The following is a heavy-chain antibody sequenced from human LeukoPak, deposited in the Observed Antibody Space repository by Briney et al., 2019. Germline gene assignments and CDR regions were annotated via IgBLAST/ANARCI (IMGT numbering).Heavy chain of an antibody. CDR2: SRNKVNGYTT. V-gene: IGHV3-72*01. CDR1: GFIFSDYY. Sequence: QSGWSLRLSCAASGFIFSDYYMDWVRQAPGKGLEWVGRSRNKVNGYTTEYAASVKDRFTILRDDSRNSVYPQMNSLKSEDSAIYYCSRGYCSTITCPDFYGMDVWGQGTTVSVS. D-gene: IGHD2-2*01. CDR3: SRGYCSTITCPDFYGMDV. J-gene: IGHJ6*02.